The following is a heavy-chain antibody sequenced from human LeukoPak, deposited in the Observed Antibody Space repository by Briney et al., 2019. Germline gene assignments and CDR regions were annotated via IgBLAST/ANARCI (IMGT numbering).Heavy chain of an antibody. Sequence: KPSETLSLTCTVSGGSISTYYWSWIRQPPGKGLECIGYIYYSGSTNYNPSLKSRVTISVDTSKYQFSLKLSSVSAADTAMYYCARVKCSSTSCYVDYWGQGTLVNVSS. J-gene: IGHJ4*02. CDR1: GGSISTYY. D-gene: IGHD2-2*01. V-gene: IGHV4-59*01. CDR2: IYYSGST. CDR3: ARVKCSSTSCYVDY.